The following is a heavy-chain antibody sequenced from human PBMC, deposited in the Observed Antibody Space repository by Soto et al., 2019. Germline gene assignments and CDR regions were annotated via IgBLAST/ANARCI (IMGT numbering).Heavy chain of an antibody. V-gene: IGHV1-18*01. CDR2: IGAYNGNT. CDR3: ARGTNPYYYYGMDV. D-gene: IGHD1-7*01. J-gene: IGHJ6*02. CDR1: GYTFTSYG. Sequence: ASVKVSCKASGYTFTSYGISWVRQAPGQGLEWMGWIGAYNGNTNYAQKLQGRVTMTTDTSTSTAYMELRSLRSDDTAVYYCARGTNPYYYYGMDVWGQGTTVTVSS.